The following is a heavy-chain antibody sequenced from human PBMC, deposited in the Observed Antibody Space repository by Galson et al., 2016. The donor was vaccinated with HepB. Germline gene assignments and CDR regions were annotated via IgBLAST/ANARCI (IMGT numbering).Heavy chain of an antibody. D-gene: IGHD1-26*01. CDR1: GDIFRRHW. J-gene: IGHJ5*02. Sequence: QSGAEVKKPGESLKISCLGSGDIFRRHWIAWVRQKPGKGLEWMGFIYPGDSDTKYSPSFQGRVTISADKSLSPAYLQWSSLKASDTATYYCASQRFSGSYGWFDPWGQGTQVTVSS. CDR3: ASQRFSGSYGWFDP. CDR2: IYPGDSDT. V-gene: IGHV5-51*01.